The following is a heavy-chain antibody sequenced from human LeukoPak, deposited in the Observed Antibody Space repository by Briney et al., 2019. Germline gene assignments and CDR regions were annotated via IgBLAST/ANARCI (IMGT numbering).Heavy chain of an antibody. CDR3: ARHEFVGATVFDY. CDR2: IYCSGST. CDR1: GGSISSSSYY. J-gene: IGHJ4*02. D-gene: IGHD1-26*01. Sequence: SETLSLTCTVSGGSISSSSYYWGWIRQPPGKGLEWIGSIYCSGSTYYNPSLKSRVTISVDTSKNQFSLKLSSVTAADTAVYYCARHEFVGATVFDYWGQGTLVTVSS. V-gene: IGHV4-39*01.